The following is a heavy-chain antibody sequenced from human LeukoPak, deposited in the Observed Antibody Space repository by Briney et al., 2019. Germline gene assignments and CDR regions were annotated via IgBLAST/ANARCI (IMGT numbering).Heavy chain of an antibody. CDR3: ARVTGYMTEDYFDY. CDR1: GGSISSNSYY. Sequence: SETLSLTCTVSGGSISSNSYYWSWIRQPPGKGLEWIGYIYYSGSTNYNPSLKSRVTISVDTSKNQFSLRLSSVTAADTAVYYCARVTGYMTEDYFDYWGQGTLITVSS. J-gene: IGHJ4*02. D-gene: IGHD6-13*01. CDR2: IYYSGST. V-gene: IGHV4-61*01.